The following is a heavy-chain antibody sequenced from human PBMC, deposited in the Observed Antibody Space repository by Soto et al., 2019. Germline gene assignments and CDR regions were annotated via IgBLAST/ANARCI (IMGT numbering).Heavy chain of an antibody. D-gene: IGHD2-8*01. J-gene: IGHJ6*02. CDR2: IIPILGIA. CDR3: ARQFRTPSHGYYYYGMDV. CDR1: GGTFSSYT. Sequence: QVQLVQSGAEVKKPGSSVKVSCKASGGTFSSYTISWVRQAPGQGLEWMGRIIPILGIANYAQKCQGRVTITADKSTSTAYMELSSLRSEDTAVYYCARQFRTPSHGYYYYGMDVWGQGTTVTVSS. V-gene: IGHV1-69*02.